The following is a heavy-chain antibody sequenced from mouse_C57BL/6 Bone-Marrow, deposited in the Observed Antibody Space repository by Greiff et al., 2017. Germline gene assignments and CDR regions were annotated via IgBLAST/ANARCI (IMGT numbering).Heavy chain of an antibody. CDR3: TPYYGSRGY. CDR2: SDPENGDT. CDR1: GFNIKDDY. J-gene: IGHJ2*01. Sequence: VQLQQSGAELVRPGASVKLSCTASGFNIKDDYMHWVKQRPEQCLEWIGWSDPENGDTEYASKFQGKGTIPADTSSNTAYLRLSSLTSADAPVYYCTPYYGSRGYWGQCTTLTVSS. V-gene: IGHV14-4*01. D-gene: IGHD1-1*01.